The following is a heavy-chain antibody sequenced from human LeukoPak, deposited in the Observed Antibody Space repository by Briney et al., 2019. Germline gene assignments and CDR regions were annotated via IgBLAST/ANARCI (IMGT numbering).Heavy chain of an antibody. V-gene: IGHV3-33*01. CDR1: GFTLSTYG. D-gene: IGHD7-27*01. CDR3: ARDGNWGFTVYYGMDV. CDR2: IWYDGSNK. J-gene: IGHJ6*02. Sequence: GGSLRLSCAASGFTLSTYGVHWVRQAPGKGLEWVAVIWYDGSNKYYADSVKGRFTISRDNSKNTLYLQKNSLRAEDTAVYYCARDGNWGFTVYYGMDVWGQGATVTVSS.